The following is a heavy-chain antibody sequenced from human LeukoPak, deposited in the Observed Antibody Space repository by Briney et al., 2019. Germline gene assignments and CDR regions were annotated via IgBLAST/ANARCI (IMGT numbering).Heavy chain of an antibody. J-gene: IGHJ3*02. CDR1: DGSISSYY. CDR3: ARGYCRGTSCNRYTFDM. Sequence: SETLSLTCTASDGSISSYYWSWIRQSPGKGLEWIGYIYYSGSTNYNPSLKSRVTISVDTSKNQFSLKLSSVTAADTAVYYCARGYCRGTSCNRYTFDMWGQGTMVTVSS. D-gene: IGHD2-2*01. V-gene: IGHV4-59*01. CDR2: IYYSGST.